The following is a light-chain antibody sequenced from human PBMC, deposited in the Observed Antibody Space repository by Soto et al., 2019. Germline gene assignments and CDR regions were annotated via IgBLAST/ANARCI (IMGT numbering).Light chain of an antibody. CDR2: GNN. CDR1: SSNIGADYN. Sequence: QPVLTQPPSVSGAPGQRVTISCTGTSSNIGADYNVHWYRQLPGTDPKLLIYGNNHRPSGVPDRFSGSKSGPSASLAITGLQTEDEAGYYCQSYDTGLRGMIFGGGTKLTVL. CDR3: QSYDTGLRGMI. J-gene: IGLJ2*01. V-gene: IGLV1-40*01.